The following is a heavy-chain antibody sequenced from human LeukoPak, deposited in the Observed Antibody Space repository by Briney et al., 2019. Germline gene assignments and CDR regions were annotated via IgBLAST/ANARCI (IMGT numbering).Heavy chain of an antibody. J-gene: IGHJ5*02. D-gene: IGHD3-3*01. CDR2: IYNSGTT. CDR1: GGSISSYY. CDR3: ATTYYDFWSGFSWFDP. Sequence: SETLSLTCTVSGGSISSYYWSWTRQPPGKGLEWIGCIYNSGTTKYNPSLKSRVTISVDTSKNQFSLKLSSVTAADTAVYYCATTYYDFWSGFSWFDPWGQGTLVTVSS. V-gene: IGHV4-59*08.